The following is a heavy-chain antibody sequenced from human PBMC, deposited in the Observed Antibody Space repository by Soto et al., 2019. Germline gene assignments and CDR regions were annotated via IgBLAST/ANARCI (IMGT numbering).Heavy chain of an antibody. J-gene: IGHJ6*01. CDR1: GGSISSGDYY. Sequence: SETLSLTCTVSGGSISSGDYYWSWIRQPPGKGLEWIGYIYYSGSTYYNPSLKSRVTISVDTSKNQFSLKLSSVTAADTAGYYCARPQTHTFYCGMDVRGPGTKVTGS. D-gene: IGHD2-2*02. CDR2: IYYSGST. V-gene: IGHV4-30-4*01. CDR3: ARPQTHTFYCGMDV.